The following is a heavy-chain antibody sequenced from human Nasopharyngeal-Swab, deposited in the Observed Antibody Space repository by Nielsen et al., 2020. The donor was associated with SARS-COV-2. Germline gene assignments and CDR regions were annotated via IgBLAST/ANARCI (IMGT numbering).Heavy chain of an antibody. CDR3: ARHTWEYYYDSSGYCDY. Sequence: SETLSLTCTVSGSSISSSSSYWGWIRQPPGKGLEWIGSIYYGGSTFYTPSLKSRVTISVDTSKNQFSLKMSSVTAADTAVYYCARHTWEYYYDSSGYCDYWGQGTLVTVSS. V-gene: IGHV4-39*01. CDR2: IYYGGST. J-gene: IGHJ4*02. CDR1: GSSISSSSSY. D-gene: IGHD3-22*01.